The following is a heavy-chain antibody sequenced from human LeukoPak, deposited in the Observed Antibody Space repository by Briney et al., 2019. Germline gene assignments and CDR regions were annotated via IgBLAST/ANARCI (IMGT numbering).Heavy chain of an antibody. CDR1: GGSISSGSYY. J-gene: IGHJ3*02. V-gene: IGHV4-61*02. CDR2: IYTSGST. Sequence: PSETLSLTCTVSGGSISSGSYYWSWIRQPAGKGLEWIGRIYTSGSTNYNPSLKSRVTISVDTSKNQFSLKLSSVTAADTAVYYCARGFGVVMLRAFDIWGQGTMVTVSS. D-gene: IGHD3-3*01. CDR3: ARGFGVVMLRAFDI.